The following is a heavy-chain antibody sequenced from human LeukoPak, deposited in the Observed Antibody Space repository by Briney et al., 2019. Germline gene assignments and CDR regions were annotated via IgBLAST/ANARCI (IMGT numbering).Heavy chain of an antibody. CDR2: IIPMFSSA. Sequence: SVKVSCKASGLTLSTYAISWVRQAPGQGLEWMGGIIPMFSSAHYAQKFQDRVTITTDESTTIAYMELSSLRSEDTAVYYCASSPRIVGRLDYYYYMDVWGKGTTVTVSS. CDR1: GLTLSTYA. D-gene: IGHD6-6*01. CDR3: ASSPRIVGRLDYYYYMDV. J-gene: IGHJ6*03. V-gene: IGHV1-69*05.